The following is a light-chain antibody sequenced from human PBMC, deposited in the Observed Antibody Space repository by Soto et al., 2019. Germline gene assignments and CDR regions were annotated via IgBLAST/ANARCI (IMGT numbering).Light chain of an antibody. J-gene: IGKJ4*01. CDR1: QSVVRY. CDR3: QQRYHWPPLT. Sequence: EIVLTQSPVTLSLSPGDTATLSCRASQSVVRYVAWYQQKPGQAPRLLIYDATIRASGIPAMFSGSGYGTDFSLTISSLEPEDFAVYYCQQRYHWPPLTFGGGTKVEVK. V-gene: IGKV3-11*01. CDR2: DAT.